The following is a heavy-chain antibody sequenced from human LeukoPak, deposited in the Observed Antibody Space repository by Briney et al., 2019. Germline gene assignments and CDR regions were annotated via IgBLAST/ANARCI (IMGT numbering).Heavy chain of an antibody. J-gene: IGHJ3*02. CDR2: INPNSGGT. CDR3: ASMIVVADAFDI. CDR1: GYTFTGYY. D-gene: IGHD3-22*01. Sequence: ASVKVSCKASGYTFTGYYMHWVRQAPGRGLEWMGRINPNSGGTNYAQKFQGRVTMTRDTSISTAYMELSRLRSDDTAVYYCASMIVVADAFDIWGQGTMVTVSS. V-gene: IGHV1-2*06.